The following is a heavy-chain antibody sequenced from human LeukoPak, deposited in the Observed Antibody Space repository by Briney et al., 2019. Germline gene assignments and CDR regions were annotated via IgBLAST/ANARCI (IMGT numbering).Heavy chain of an antibody. V-gene: IGHV3-53*01. J-gene: IGHJ3*02. D-gene: IGHD2-2*02. CDR2: IYSGGST. CDR1: GFTVSNKY. Sequence: GGSLRLSCAASGFTVSNKYMSWVRQAPGKGLEWVSVIYSGGSTYYADSVKGRFTISRDNSKNTLYLQMNSLRAEDTAVYYCASLYCSSTSCYNRGAFDIWGQGTMVTVSS. CDR3: ASLYCSSTSCYNRGAFDI.